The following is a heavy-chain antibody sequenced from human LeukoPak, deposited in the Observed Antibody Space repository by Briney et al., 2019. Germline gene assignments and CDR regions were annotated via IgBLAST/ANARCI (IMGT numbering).Heavy chain of an antibody. D-gene: IGHD6-6*01. CDR1: SGSISTSNYY. V-gene: IGHV4-39*07. CDR2: IFYSGST. J-gene: IGHJ6*03. CDR3: ARGSSGHYYYYMDV. Sequence: PSETLSLTCTVSSGSISTSNYYWGWVRQPPGKALEWIGNIFYSGSTYYNPSLKSRVTISVDTSKNQFSLKLSSVTAADTAVYYCARGSSGHYYYYMDVWGKGTTVTVSS.